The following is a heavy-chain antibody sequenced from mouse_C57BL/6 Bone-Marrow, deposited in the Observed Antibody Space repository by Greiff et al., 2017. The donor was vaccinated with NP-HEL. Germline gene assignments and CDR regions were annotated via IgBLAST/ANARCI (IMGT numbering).Heavy chain of an antibody. J-gene: IGHJ2*01. Sequence: EVKLVESGGGLVKPGGSLKLSCAASGFTFSDYGMHWVRQAPEKGLEWVAYISSGSSTIYYADTVKGRFTISRDNAKNTLFLQMTSLRSEDTAMYYCARDLLEAYFDYWGQGTTLTVSS. D-gene: IGHD2-1*01. CDR2: ISSGSSTI. CDR3: ARDLLEAYFDY. V-gene: IGHV5-17*01. CDR1: GFTFSDYG.